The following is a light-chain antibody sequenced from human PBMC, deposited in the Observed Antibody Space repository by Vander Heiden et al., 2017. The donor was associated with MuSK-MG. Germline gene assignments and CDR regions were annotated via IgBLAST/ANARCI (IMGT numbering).Light chain of an antibody. Sequence: DIQMTQSPSSLSASVGDRVTITCQASQDISNYLNWYQQKPGKAPKLLIYDASNLETGVPSRFSGSGSGTDFTFTISSLKPEDLATYYCQQDDNLPLTFGGGTKVEIK. J-gene: IGKJ4*01. CDR2: DAS. CDR1: QDISNY. V-gene: IGKV1-33*01. CDR3: QQDDNLPLT.